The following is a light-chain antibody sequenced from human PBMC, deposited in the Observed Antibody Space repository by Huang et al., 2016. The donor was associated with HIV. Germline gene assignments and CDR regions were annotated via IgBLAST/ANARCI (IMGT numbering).Light chain of an antibody. V-gene: IGKV3-15*01. CDR3: HQYSTWPPGA. CDR1: QSVSSH. Sequence: EIVMTQSPATLSVSPGEKATLSCRASQSVSSHLAWYQQQPGQTPRLLIYGASTRATGIPARFSGSGSGTEFTLTIRSLQSEDFAVYYCHQYSTWPPGAFGQGTKVDI. CDR2: GAS. J-gene: IGKJ1*01.